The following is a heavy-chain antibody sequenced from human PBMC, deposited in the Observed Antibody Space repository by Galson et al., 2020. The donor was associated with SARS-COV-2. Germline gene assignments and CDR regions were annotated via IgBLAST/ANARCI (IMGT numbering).Heavy chain of an antibody. V-gene: IGHV3-30*03. CDR1: GFTFSSYR. CDR2: ISYDGSNK. Sequence: TGGSLRLSCAASGFTFSSYRMHWVRQAPGKGLEWVAVISYDGSNKYYADSVKGRFTISRDNSKNTLYLQMNSLRAEDTAVYYCASNYRLHLFDYWGQGTLVTVSS. J-gene: IGHJ4*02. D-gene: IGHD4-4*01. CDR3: ASNYRLHLFDY.